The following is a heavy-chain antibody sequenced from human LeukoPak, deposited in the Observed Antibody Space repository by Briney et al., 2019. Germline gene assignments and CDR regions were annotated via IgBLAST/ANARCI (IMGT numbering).Heavy chain of an antibody. CDR1: GGSISSSSYY. CDR3: ARDQGVAVAGLEVWYFQH. D-gene: IGHD6-19*01. Sequence: SETLSLTCTVSGGSISSSSYYWGWIRQPPGKGLEWIGSIYYSGSTYYNPSLKSRVTISVDTSKNQFSLKLSSVTAADTAVYYCARDQGVAVAGLEVWYFQHWGQGTLVTVSS. J-gene: IGHJ1*01. V-gene: IGHV4-39*02. CDR2: IYYSGST.